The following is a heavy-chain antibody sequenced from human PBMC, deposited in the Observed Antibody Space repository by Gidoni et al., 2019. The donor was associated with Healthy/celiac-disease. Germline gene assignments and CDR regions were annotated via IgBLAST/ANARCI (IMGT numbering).Heavy chain of an antibody. V-gene: IGHV4-34*01. CDR3: ARGIRYYYDSSGYLFDY. CDR2: INHSGST. Sequence: QVQLQQWGAGLLKPSESLSLTCAVDGGSFSGYYWSWIRQPPGKGLEWIGEINHSGSTNYNPSLKSRVTISVDTSKNQFSLKLSSVTAADTAVYYCARGIRYYYDSSGYLFDYWGQGTLVTVSS. J-gene: IGHJ4*02. CDR1: GGSFSGYY. D-gene: IGHD3-22*01.